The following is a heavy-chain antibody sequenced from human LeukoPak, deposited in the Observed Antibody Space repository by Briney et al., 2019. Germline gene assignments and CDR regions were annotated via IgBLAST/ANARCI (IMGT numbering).Heavy chain of an antibody. V-gene: IGHV1-2*02. J-gene: IGHJ6*03. D-gene: IGHD2-2*02. CDR1: GYTFTGYY. Sequence: ASVKVSCKASGYTFTGYYMHWVRQAPGQGLEWMGWINPNSGGTNYAQKFQGRVTMTRDTSISTAYMELSRLRSDDTAVYYCARGASPPGYCSSTSCYTDYYYYMDVWGKGTTVTVSS. CDR2: INPNSGGT. CDR3: ARGASPPGYCSSTSCYTDYYYYMDV.